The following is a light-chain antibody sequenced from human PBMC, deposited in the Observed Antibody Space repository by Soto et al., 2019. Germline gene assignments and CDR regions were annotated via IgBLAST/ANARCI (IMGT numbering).Light chain of an antibody. CDR3: QSYDSSLSGWV. CDR2: GNS. Sequence: QSVLTQPPSVSGATGQRVTISCTGCSSNIGAGYDVHWYQQLPGTAPKLLIYGNSNRPSGVPDRFSGSKSGTSASLAITGLQAEDEADYYCQSYDSSLSGWVFGGGTKVTV. J-gene: IGLJ3*02. CDR1: SSNIGAGYD. V-gene: IGLV1-40*01.